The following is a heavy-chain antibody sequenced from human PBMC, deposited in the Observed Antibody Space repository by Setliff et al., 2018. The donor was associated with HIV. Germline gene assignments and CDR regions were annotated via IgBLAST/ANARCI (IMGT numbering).Heavy chain of an antibody. Sequence: SETLSLTCSVSGGSISNTYWSWIRQPAGKGLEWIGYIYYSGNTYYNPSLKSRVTISVDMSKNQFSLKLSSVTAADTAVYYCARGIAAAGTGYYYMDVWGKGTTVTVSS. D-gene: IGHD6-13*01. CDR2: IYYSGNT. CDR1: GGSISNTY. V-gene: IGHV4-59*01. CDR3: ARGIAAAGTGYYYMDV. J-gene: IGHJ6*03.